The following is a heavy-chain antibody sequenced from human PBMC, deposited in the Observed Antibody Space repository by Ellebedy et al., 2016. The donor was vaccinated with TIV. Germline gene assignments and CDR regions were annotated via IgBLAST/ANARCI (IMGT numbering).Heavy chain of an antibody. CDR3: ARDRGKYPIATSDY. CDR2: ISYDGSNK. D-gene: IGHD6-13*01. V-gene: IGHV3-30*03. Sequence: GESLKISXAASGFTFSSYGMHWVRQAPGKGLEWVAVISYDGSNKYYADSVKGRFTISRDNSKNTLYLQMNSLRAEDTAVYYCARDRGKYPIATSDYWGQGTLVTVSS. J-gene: IGHJ4*02. CDR1: GFTFSSYG.